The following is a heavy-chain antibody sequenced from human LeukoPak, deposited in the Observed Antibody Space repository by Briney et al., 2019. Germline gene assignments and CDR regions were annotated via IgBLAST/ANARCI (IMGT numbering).Heavy chain of an antibody. D-gene: IGHD3-10*01. V-gene: IGHV3-74*01. CDR1: GFTFSTYW. CDR2: INSDGSNT. CDR3: VSGVSIWLGNAFDF. Sequence: GGSLRLSCAASGFTFSTYWMHWARQDPGKGLVWVSRINSDGSNTIYADSVKGRFTISRDNAKNTLYLQMNSLRPEDTAVYYCVSGVSIWLGNAFDFWGQGTMITVSS. J-gene: IGHJ3*01.